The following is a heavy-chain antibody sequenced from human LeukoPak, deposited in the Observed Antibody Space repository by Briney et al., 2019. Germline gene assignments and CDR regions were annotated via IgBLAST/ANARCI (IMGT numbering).Heavy chain of an antibody. D-gene: IGHD4-23*01. CDR2: IDRDGSRI. V-gene: IGHV3-74*01. J-gene: IGHJ4*02. CDR3: VRGNDYGGPHY. Sequence: GGSLRLSCAVSGFTFSSYWMHWVRQAPGKGLVWVSRIDRDGSRINYADSVKGRFTISRDNGKNTLFLQMNSLRAEDAAVYHCVRGNDYGGPHYWGQGTLVTVSS. CDR1: GFTFSSYW.